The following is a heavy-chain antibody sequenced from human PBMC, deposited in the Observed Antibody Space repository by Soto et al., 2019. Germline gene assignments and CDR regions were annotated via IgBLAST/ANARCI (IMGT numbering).Heavy chain of an antibody. Sequence: SETLSLTCAVYGGSFSGYYWSWIRQPPGKGLEWIGEIDHSGSTNYNPSLKSRVTISVDTSKNQFSLKLSSVTAADTAVYYCARRSKYCSSTSCLYYYYYMDVWGKGTTVTVSS. D-gene: IGHD2-2*01. CDR3: ARRSKYCSSTSCLYYYYYMDV. J-gene: IGHJ6*03. CDR1: GGSFSGYY. CDR2: IDHSGST. V-gene: IGHV4-34*01.